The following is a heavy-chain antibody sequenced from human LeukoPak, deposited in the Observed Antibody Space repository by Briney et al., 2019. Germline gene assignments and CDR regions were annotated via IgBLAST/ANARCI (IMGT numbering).Heavy chain of an antibody. CDR3: ARGLEDFDC. CDR1: GYTFTGSY. V-gene: IGHV1-2*06. D-gene: IGHD4-11*01. Sequence: ASVKVSCKASGYTFTGSYMHWVRQAPGQGLEWVGRINPNSGGTSFAQKFQGSVTMTRDTSISTAYMKLSRLRSDDTAVYYCARGLEDFDCWGQGTLVTVSS. CDR2: INPNSGGT. J-gene: IGHJ4*02.